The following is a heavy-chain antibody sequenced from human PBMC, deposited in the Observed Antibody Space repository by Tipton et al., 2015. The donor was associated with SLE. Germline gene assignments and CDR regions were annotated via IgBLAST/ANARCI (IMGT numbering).Heavy chain of an antibody. CDR3: ARDPKY. CDR2: VPFSGNT. CDR1: GVPIDNHY. Sequence: GLVKPSETLSVTCSVSGVPIDNHYWTWIRQPPGGGLECIGYVPFSGNTYYNPFLRSRVTISADTSKNQFSLKLTSVTAADTAVYYCARDPKYWGQGTLVIVSS. J-gene: IGHJ4*02. V-gene: IGHV4-59*11.